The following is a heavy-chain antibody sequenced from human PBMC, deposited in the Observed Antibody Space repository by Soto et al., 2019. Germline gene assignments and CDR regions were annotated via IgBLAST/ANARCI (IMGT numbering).Heavy chain of an antibody. D-gene: IGHD3-10*01. CDR1: GGSISSSNW. J-gene: IGHJ6*02. CDR3: ACLAVRGVKNYYYYYGMDV. Sequence: QVQLQESGPGLVKPSGTLSLTCAVSGGSISSSNWWSWVRQPPGKGLEWIGEIYHSGSTNYNPSLKMRVTIAVDKSKNQFSLKLSSVTAADTAVYYCACLAVRGVKNYYYYYGMDVWGQGTTVTVSS. V-gene: IGHV4-4*02. CDR2: IYHSGST.